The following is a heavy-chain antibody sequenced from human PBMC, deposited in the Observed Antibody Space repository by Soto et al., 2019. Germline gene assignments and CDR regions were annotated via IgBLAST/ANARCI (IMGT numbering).Heavy chain of an antibody. V-gene: IGHV3-30*04. CDR1: GFTCSDYP. Sequence: QVQLVESGGGVVQPGRSLSLSCAASGFTCSDYPMHWVRPAPGKGLEWVAVISYDGRVKYYVDSVKGRFTISRDDSKNTLYLQMNGLRVDDTAVYYCARDFIVGAPDYFDYWCQGTLVTVSS. CDR3: ARDFIVGAPDYFDY. J-gene: IGHJ4*02. D-gene: IGHD1-26*01. CDR2: ISYDGRVK.